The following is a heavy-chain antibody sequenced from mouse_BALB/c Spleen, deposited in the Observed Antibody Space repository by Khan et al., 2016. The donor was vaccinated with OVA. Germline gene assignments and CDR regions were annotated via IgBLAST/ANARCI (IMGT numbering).Heavy chain of an antibody. J-gene: IGHJ2*02. V-gene: IGHV9-3-1*01. CDR1: GYTFTNYV. CDR2: INTYTGEP. Sequence: QIQLVQSGPELKKPGETVKISCKASGYTFTNYVMNWVKQSPGKGLKWMGWINTYTGEPTYDDDFKGRFAFSLETSASTAFLQINSLKNEDTDTYFCARFHVDYWVQCTSLTVSS. CDR3: ARFHVDY.